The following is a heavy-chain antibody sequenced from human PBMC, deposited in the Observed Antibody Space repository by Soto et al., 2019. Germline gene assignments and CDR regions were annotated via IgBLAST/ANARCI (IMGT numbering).Heavy chain of an antibody. J-gene: IGHJ6*02. V-gene: IGHV1-18*04. Sequence: QVQLVQSGAEVKKPGASVKVSCKASGYTFTSYGISWVRQAPGQGLEWLGWISAYNGNTNYAQKLQGRVTMTTDTSTSTAYMELRSLRSDDTAVYYCAIEVVVVPAAGNYYYYGMDVWGQGTTVIVSS. CDR2: ISAYNGNT. CDR3: AIEVVVVPAAGNYYYYGMDV. CDR1: GYTFTSYG. D-gene: IGHD2-2*01.